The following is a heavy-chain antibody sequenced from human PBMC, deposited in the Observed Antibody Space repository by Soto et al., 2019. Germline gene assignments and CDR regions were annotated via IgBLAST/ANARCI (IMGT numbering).Heavy chain of an antibody. Sequence: SETLSLTCAVYGGSFSGYYWSWIRQPPGKGLEWIGEINHSGSTNYNPSLKSRVTISVDTSKNQFSLKLSSVTAADTAVYYCVRWGRLWFGELSHYYYYGMDVWGQGTTVTVSS. CDR2: INHSGST. V-gene: IGHV4-34*01. D-gene: IGHD3-10*01. CDR1: GGSFSGYY. J-gene: IGHJ6*02. CDR3: VRWGRLWFGELSHYYYYGMDV.